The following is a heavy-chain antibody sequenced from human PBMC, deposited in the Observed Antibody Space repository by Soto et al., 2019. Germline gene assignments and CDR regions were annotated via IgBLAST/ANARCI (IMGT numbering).Heavy chain of an antibody. D-gene: IGHD3-3*01. CDR3: ERDLNYYDFWSGSNPFDY. CDR2: IYPDSGGT. Sequence: ASVKVSCKTSGYTFSGFYIHWVRQAPGQGLESMGGIYPDSGGTDYAQKFQGRVTMDRDTYSSTDYMGLSSLRSDDTAVYYCERDLNYYDFWSGSNPFDYGGQGTLVTVSS. V-gene: IGHV1-2*02. CDR1: GYTFSGFY. J-gene: IGHJ4*02.